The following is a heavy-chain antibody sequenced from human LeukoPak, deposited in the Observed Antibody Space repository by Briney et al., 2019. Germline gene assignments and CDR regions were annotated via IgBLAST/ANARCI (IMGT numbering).Heavy chain of an antibody. J-gene: IGHJ4*02. CDR1: GFTFNSYT. Sequence: QPGRSLRLSCAASGFTFNSYTMHWVRQAPGKGLEWVALISYDGSNKRYADSVKGRFTISRDNSKNTLFLHMNSLSSEDTAVYYCARSWEVLQNFDYWGQGTLVTVSS. CDR3: ARSWEVLQNFDY. D-gene: IGHD1-26*01. V-gene: IGHV3-30*04. CDR2: ISYDGSNK.